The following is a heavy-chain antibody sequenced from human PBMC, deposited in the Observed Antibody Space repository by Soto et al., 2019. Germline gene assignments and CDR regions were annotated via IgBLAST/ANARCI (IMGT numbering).Heavy chain of an antibody. CDR3: ARRTTSYYYYYMDV. CDR1: GGSFSGYY. J-gene: IGHJ6*03. V-gene: IGHV4-34*01. CDR2: INHSGST. Sequence: QVQLQQWGAGLLKPSETLSLTCAVYGGSFSGYYWSWIRQPPGKGLGWIGEINHSGSTNYNPSLKGRVTISVDTSKNQFSLKLSSVTAADTAVYYCARRTTSYYYYYMDVWGKGTTVTVSS. D-gene: IGHD4-17*01.